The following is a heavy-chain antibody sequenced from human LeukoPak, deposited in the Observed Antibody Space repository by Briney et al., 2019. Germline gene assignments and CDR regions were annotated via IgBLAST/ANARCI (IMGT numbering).Heavy chain of an antibody. CDR1: GGSISSYY. D-gene: IGHD3-10*01. Sequence: PSETLSLNCTVSGGSISSYYWTWIRQPPGKGLEWIGYIYYSGSTNYNPSLKSRVTISVDTSKNQFSLKLSSVTAADTAVYYCARRSYGSASPLRMDVWGQGTTVTVSS. J-gene: IGHJ6*02. CDR3: ARRSYGSASPLRMDV. V-gene: IGHV4-59*08. CDR2: IYYSGST.